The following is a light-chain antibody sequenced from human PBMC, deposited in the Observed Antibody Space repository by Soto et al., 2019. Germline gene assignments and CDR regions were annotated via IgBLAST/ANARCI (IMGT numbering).Light chain of an antibody. CDR2: AIS. Sequence: QSLLTPPPSSSGSPGQSVTIPCTGTYSDICAYNYISWYRQRPDEAPKLIIYAISRRPSGGPDLILASKPGTTASLTVSGLQADDEANYCCSSFKGTNSFVVGTGTKV. CDR3: SSFKGTNSFV. V-gene: IGLV2-8*01. J-gene: IGLJ1*01. CDR1: YSDICAYNY.